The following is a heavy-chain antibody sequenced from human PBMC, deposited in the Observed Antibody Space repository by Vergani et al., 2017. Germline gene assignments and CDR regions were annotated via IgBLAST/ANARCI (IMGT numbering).Heavy chain of an antibody. Sequence: EVQLVESGGGLVQPGGSLRLSCAASGFSFSSSAMHWVRQAPGKGLEYVSGISSNGGSTYYANSVKGRFTISRDNSKNTLYLQMGSLRAEDMAVYYCARGSVDTAMVWTGNGYWGQGTLVTVSS. CDR1: GFSFSSSA. D-gene: IGHD5-18*01. V-gene: IGHV3-64*01. J-gene: IGHJ4*02. CDR2: ISSNGGST. CDR3: ARGSVDTAMVWTGNGY.